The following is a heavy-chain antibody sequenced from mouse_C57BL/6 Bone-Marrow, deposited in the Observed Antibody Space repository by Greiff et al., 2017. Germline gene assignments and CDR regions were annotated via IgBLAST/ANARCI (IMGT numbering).Heavy chain of an antibody. V-gene: IGHV1-81*01. D-gene: IGHD1-1*01. J-gene: IGHJ1*03. CDR2: IYPRSGNN. CDR1: GYTFTSYG. CDR3: ARPNYGSSGYWYFDV. Sequence: VQLQQSGAELASPGASVKLSCKASGYTFTSYGISWVKQRTGQGLVWIGEIYPRSGNNYYNEKFKGKSTLTADKYSSTTYMELRSLTSEDPAVYFCARPNYGSSGYWYFDVWGTGTTVTVSS.